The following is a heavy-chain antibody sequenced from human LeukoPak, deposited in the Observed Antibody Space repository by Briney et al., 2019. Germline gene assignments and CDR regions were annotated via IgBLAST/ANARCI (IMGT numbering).Heavy chain of an antibody. J-gene: IGHJ4*02. CDR2: ISAYNGNT. CDR1: GGTFSSYA. V-gene: IGHV1-18*01. Sequence: ASVKVSCEASGGTFSSYAISWVRQAPGQGLEWMGWISAYNGNTNYAQKLQGRVTMTTDTSTSTAYMELRSLRSDDTAVYYCARVGYYGSGSYYPIDYWGQGTLVTVSS. CDR3: ARVGYYGSGSYYPIDY. D-gene: IGHD3-10*01.